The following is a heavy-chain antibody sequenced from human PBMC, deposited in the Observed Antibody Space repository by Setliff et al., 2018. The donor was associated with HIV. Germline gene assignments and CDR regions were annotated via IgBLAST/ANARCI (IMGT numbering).Heavy chain of an antibody. D-gene: IGHD6-13*01. V-gene: IGHV5-51*01. CDR3: ARHSGEQQLVHTIPRPYYMDV. CDR1: GYSFTSYW. Sequence: PGESLKISCKGSGYSFTSYWIGWVRQMPGKGLEWMGIIYPGDSDTRYSPSFQGQVTISVDKSISTAYLQWSSLKASDTAMYYCARHSGEQQLVHTIPRPYYMDVWGKGTTVTVSS. CDR2: IYPGDSDT. J-gene: IGHJ6*03.